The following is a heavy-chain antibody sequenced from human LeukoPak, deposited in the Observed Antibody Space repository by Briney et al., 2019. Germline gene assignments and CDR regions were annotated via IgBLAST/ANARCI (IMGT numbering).Heavy chain of an antibody. Sequence: GGCLRLSCAASGFTFSSYAMNWVRQAPGKGLEWVSGIRVGGETYYADSVKGRFTISRDNSENTLYLQMSGLRAEDTAVYYCAREGDSSSWSIPLDYWGQGTLVTVSS. CDR2: IRVGGET. J-gene: IGHJ4*02. CDR1: GFTFSSYA. D-gene: IGHD6-13*01. CDR3: AREGDSSSWSIPLDY. V-gene: IGHV3-23*01.